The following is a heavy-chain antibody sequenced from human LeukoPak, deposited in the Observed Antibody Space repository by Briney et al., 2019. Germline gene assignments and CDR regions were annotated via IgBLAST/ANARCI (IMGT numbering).Heavy chain of an antibody. CDR3: ARGRRDIVVVPATNWFDP. J-gene: IGHJ5*02. Sequence: PSETLSLTCTVSGGSISSGGYYWSWIRQHPGKGLEWIGYIYYSGSTYYNPSLKSRVTISVDTSKNQFSLKLSSVTAADTAVYYCARGRRDIVVVPATNWFDPWGQGTLVTVPS. CDR1: GGSISSGGYY. V-gene: IGHV4-31*03. D-gene: IGHD2-2*01. CDR2: IYYSGST.